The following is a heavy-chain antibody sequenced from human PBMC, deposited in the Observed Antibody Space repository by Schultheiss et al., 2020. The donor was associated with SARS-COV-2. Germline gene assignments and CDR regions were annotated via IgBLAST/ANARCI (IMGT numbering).Heavy chain of an antibody. Sequence: SETLSLTCTVSGGSISSGPYYWSWIRQHPGKGLEWIGYIYYSGSTYYNPSLKSRVIVSVDTSKNQFSLKLSSVTAADTAVYYCARGHDYIWGTYRPNFIDYWGQGTLVTVSS. CDR3: ARGHDYIWGTYRPNFIDY. CDR1: GGSISSGPYY. CDR2: IYYSGST. J-gene: IGHJ4*02. D-gene: IGHD3-16*02. V-gene: IGHV4-31*03.